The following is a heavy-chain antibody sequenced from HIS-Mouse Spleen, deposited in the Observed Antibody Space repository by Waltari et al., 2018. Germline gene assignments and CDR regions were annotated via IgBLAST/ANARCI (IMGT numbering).Heavy chain of an antibody. CDR2: MNPNSGNT. D-gene: IGHD4-4*01. V-gene: IGHV1-8*01. CDR3: ARGHDYSNYFDY. Sequence: QVQLVQSGAEVKKPGASVKVSCKAAGYTFTSYDINWERQATGQGLEWMGWMNPNSGNTGYAQKFQGRVTMTRNTSISTAYMELSSLRSEDTAVYYCARGHDYSNYFDYWGQGTLVTVSS. CDR1: GYTFTSYD. J-gene: IGHJ4*02.